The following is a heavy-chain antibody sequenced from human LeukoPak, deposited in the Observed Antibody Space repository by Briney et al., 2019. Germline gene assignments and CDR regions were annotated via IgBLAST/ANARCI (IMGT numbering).Heavy chain of an antibody. J-gene: IGHJ3*02. CDR3: ARYVLRYFDYQGVGPHAFDI. D-gene: IGHD3-9*01. CDR1: GGSISSGDYY. CDR2: IYHSGST. V-gene: IGHV4-39*07. Sequence: PSETLSLTCTVSGGSISSGDYYWGWIRQPPGKGLEWIGSIYHSGSTYYNPSLKSRVTISVDTSKNQFSLKLSSVTAADTAVYYCARYVLRYFDYQGVGPHAFDIWGQGTMVTVSS.